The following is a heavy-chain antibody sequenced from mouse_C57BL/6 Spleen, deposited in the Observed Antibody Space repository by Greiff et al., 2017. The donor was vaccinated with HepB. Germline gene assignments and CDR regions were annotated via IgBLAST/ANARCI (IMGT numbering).Heavy chain of an antibody. CDR1: GYTFTSYW. CDR2: IYPSDSET. CDR3: ARSGYYGSSFWFAY. Sequence: QVQLKQPGAELVRPGSSVKLSCKASGYTFTSYWMDWVKQRPGQGLEWIGNIYPSDSETHYNQKFKDKATLTVDKSSSTAYMQLSSLTSEDSAVYYCARSGYYGSSFWFAYWGQGTLVTVSA. V-gene: IGHV1-61*01. D-gene: IGHD1-1*01. J-gene: IGHJ3*01.